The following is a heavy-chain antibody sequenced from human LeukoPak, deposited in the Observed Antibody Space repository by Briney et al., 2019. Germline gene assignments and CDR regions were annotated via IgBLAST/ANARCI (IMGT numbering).Heavy chain of an antibody. Sequence: GGSLRLSCAASGFTFSSYWMHWVRQAPGKGLVWVSRINRDGSSTSYADSVKGRFPISRDNAKNTLDLQMNSLRAEDTAVYYCARDSGTDDAFDIWGQGTMVTVSS. CDR1: GFTFSSYW. J-gene: IGHJ3*02. CDR2: INRDGSST. CDR3: ARDSGTDDAFDI. D-gene: IGHD1-1*01. V-gene: IGHV3-74*01.